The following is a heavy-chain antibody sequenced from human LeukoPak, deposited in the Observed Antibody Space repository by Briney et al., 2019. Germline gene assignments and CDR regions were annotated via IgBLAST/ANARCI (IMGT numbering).Heavy chain of an antibody. Sequence: PGGSLRLSCAASGFTFSTYAMSWVRQAPGKRLEWVSTVSGSGASAHHGDSVKGRFTISRDNSKNMVYLQMNSLRGEDTAVYYCAKDRGKQWPNWYFDVWGRGTLVTVSS. CDR2: VSGSGASA. CDR1: GFTFSTYA. J-gene: IGHJ2*01. D-gene: IGHD6-19*01. V-gene: IGHV3-23*01. CDR3: AKDRGKQWPNWYFDV.